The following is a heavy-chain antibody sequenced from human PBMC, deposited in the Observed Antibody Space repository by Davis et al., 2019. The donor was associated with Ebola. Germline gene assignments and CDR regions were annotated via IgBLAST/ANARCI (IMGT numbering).Heavy chain of an antibody. D-gene: IGHD2-2*01. CDR2: IIPILGIA. CDR3: ARVCSSTSCSRDYYYGMDV. V-gene: IGHV1-69*04. J-gene: IGHJ6*02. Sequence: AASVKVSCKASGGTFSSYAISWVRQAPGQGLEWMGRIIPILGIANYAQKFQGRVTITADKSTSTAYMELRSLRSDDTAVYYCARVCSSTSCSRDYYYGMDVWGQGTTVTVSS. CDR1: GGTFSSYA.